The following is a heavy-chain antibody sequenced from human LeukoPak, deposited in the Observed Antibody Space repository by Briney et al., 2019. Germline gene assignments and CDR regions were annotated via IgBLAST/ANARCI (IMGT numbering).Heavy chain of an antibody. D-gene: IGHD3-3*01. V-gene: IGHV1-18*01. CDR3: ARERSITIFGVVIHYYYYGMDV. J-gene: IGHJ6*02. CDR2: ISAYNGNT. CDR1: GYTLTSYG. Sequence: ASVKVSCKASGYTLTSYGISWVRQAPGQGLEWMGWISAYNGNTNYAQKLQGRVTMTTDTSTSTAYMELRSLRSDDTAVYYCARERSITIFGVVIHYYYYGMDVWGQGTTVTVSS.